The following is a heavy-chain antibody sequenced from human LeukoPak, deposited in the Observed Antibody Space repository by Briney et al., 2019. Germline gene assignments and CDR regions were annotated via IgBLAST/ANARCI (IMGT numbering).Heavy chain of an antibody. V-gene: IGHV4-59*01. Sequence: SETLSLTCTVSGGSISSYYWSWIRQPPGKGLEWIGYIYYSGSTNYNPSLKSRVTISVDTSKNQFSLKLSSVTAADTAVYYCARALYCSSPSCLTGFDPWGQGTLVTVSS. CDR3: ARALYCSSPSCLTGFDP. CDR2: IYYSGST. D-gene: IGHD2-2*01. J-gene: IGHJ5*02. CDR1: GGSISSYY.